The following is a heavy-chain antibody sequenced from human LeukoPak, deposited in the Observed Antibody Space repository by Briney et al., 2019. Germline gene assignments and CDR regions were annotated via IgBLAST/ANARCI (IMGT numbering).Heavy chain of an antibody. CDR1: GYTFINYA. CDR2: ISAYNANT. CDR3: ARAKRAGEEYYFDY. J-gene: IGHJ4*02. Sequence: GASVTVSCKASGYTFINYAISWVRQAPGQGLEWMGWISAYNANTHYAQKLQGRVTMTTDTSTSTAYMELRSLRSDATAVYYCARAKRAGEEYYFDYWGQGTLVTVSS. V-gene: IGHV1-18*01.